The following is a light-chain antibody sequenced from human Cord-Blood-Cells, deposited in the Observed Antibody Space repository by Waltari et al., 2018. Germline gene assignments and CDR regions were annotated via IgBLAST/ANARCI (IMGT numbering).Light chain of an antibody. CDR3: QQYYSTPYT. Sequence: DIVMTQSPHSLAVSLAERATINCKSSQSVLYSSNNKNYLAWYQQKPGQPPKLLIYWASTRESGVPDRFSGSGSGTDFTLTISSLQAEDVAVYYCQQYYSTPYTFGQGTKLEIK. CDR1: QSVLYSSNNKNY. J-gene: IGKJ2*01. CDR2: WAS. V-gene: IGKV4-1*01.